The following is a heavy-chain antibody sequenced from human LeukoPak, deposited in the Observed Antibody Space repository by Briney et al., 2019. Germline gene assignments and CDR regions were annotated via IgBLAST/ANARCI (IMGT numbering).Heavy chain of an antibody. CDR2: IYYSGST. V-gene: IGHV4-59*12. CDR1: GGSISSYY. D-gene: IGHD5-12*01. CDR3: ARDPNSGYDYFDY. Sequence: SETLSLTCTVSGGSISSYYWSWIRQPPGKGLEWIGYIYYSGSTNYNPSLKSRVTISVDTSKNQFSLKLSSVTAADTAVYYCARDPNSGYDYFDYWGQGTLVTVSS. J-gene: IGHJ4*02.